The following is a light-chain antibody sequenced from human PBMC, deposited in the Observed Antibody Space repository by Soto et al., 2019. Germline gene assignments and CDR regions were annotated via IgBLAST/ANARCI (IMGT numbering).Light chain of an antibody. CDR1: QSVSSY. J-gene: IGKJ4*01. V-gene: IGKV3-11*01. CDR3: QQRSNWPRPLT. CDR2: DAS. Sequence: EIVLTQSPATLSLSPGERATLSCRASQSVSSYLAWYQQKPGQAPRLLIHDASNRTTGIPARFSGSGSGTDFHLTISSLEPEDFAVSYCQQRSNWPRPLTFGGGTKVEIK.